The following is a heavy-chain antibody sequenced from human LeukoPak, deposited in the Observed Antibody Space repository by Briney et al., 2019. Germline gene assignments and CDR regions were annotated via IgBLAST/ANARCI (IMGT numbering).Heavy chain of an antibody. CDR1: GYTFTSYD. V-gene: IGHV1-8*03. Sequence: GESLKISCKGSGYTFTSYDINWVRQATGQGLEWMGWMNPNSGNTGYAQKFQDRVTITRNTSISTAYMELNSLRSEDTAVYYCAREYYDILTGLYYFDYWGQGTLVTVSS. CDR2: MNPNSGNT. CDR3: AREYYDILTGLYYFDY. J-gene: IGHJ4*02. D-gene: IGHD3-9*01.